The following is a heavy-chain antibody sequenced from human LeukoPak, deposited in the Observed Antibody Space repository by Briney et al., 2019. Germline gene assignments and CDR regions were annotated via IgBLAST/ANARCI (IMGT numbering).Heavy chain of an antibody. CDR3: ARGANCGGDCYDY. CDR1: GFTFHSYE. D-gene: IGHD2-21*02. CDR2: ISSTGSTL. V-gene: IGHV3-48*03. J-gene: IGHJ4*02. Sequence: RTGGSLRLSCAASGFTFHSYEMNWVRQAPGKGLEWVSYISSTGSTLYYTDSVKGRFTISRDNAKNSLYLQMNSLRAEDTAVYYCARGANCGGDCYDYWGQGTLVTVSS.